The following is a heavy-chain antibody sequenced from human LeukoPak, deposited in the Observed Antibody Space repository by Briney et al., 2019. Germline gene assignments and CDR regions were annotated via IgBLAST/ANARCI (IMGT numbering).Heavy chain of an antibody. Sequence: ASVKVSCKASGYTFTSYDINWVRQATGQGLEWMGWMNPNSGNTGYAQKFQGRVTMTRNTSISTAYMELSSLRSEDTAVYYCARGRIVGQTRDFDYWGQGTLVTVSS. D-gene: IGHD2-15*01. J-gene: IGHJ4*02. CDR2: MNPNSGNT. CDR3: ARGRIVGQTRDFDY. V-gene: IGHV1-8*01. CDR1: GYTFTSYD.